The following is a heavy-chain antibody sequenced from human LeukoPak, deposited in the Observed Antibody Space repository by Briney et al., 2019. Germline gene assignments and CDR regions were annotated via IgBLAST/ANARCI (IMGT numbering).Heavy chain of an antibody. D-gene: IGHD3-10*01. CDR2: IYHSGST. CDR3: ARHFGYGSGTTMDV. J-gene: IGHJ6*04. CDR1: GYSISSGYY. Sequence: SETLSLTCTVSGYSISSGYYWGWIRQPPGKGLEWIGSIYHSGSTYYNPSLKSRVTISVDTSKNQFSLKLSSVTAADTAVYYCARHFGYGSGTTMDVWGKGTTVTISS. V-gene: IGHV4-38-2*02.